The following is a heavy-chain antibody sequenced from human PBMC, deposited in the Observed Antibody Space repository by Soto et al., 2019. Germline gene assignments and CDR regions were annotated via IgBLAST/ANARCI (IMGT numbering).Heavy chain of an antibody. D-gene: IGHD3-3*01. CDR2: INAGNGNT. CDR3: ARDPTMYDFWSGYYSYGAFDI. V-gene: IGHV1-3*01. CDR1: GYTFTSYA. Sequence: GASVKVSCKASGYTFTSYAMHWVRQAPGQRLEWMGWINAGNGNTKYSQKFQGRVTITRDTSASTAYMGLSSLRSEDTAVYYCARDPTMYDFWSGYYSYGAFDIWGQGTMVTVSS. J-gene: IGHJ3*02.